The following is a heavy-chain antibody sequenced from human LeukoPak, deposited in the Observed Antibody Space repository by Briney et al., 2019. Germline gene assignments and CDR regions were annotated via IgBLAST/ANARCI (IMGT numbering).Heavy chain of an antibody. J-gene: IGHJ6*02. D-gene: IGHD2-2*01. CDR2: SKPSDGST. Sequence: ASERVSCKGSGYTVTSCYMHWMRQAHGQGEEWVGMSKPSDGSTSYEKKFQGRVTMTRDTSTSTVYMELSSLRSEDTAVYYCARDWSPRMVVVPAATYYYYYGMDVWGQGTTVTVSS. V-gene: IGHV1-46*01. CDR1: GYTVTSCY. CDR3: ARDWSPRMVVVPAATYYYYYGMDV.